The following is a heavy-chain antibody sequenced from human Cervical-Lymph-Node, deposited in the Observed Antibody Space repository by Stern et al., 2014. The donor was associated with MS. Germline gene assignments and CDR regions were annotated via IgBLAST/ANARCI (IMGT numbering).Heavy chain of an antibody. Sequence: QLAQSGAEVKKPGASVKVSCETSGFRFTDYYIHWVRQAPGQGLEWMGCINPKKGDTHSAQKFQGRFTMTRDTSISTGYMELNSLKSDDTAMYYCGRGIKTFDPWGQGTLVTVSS. CDR1: GFRFTDYY. J-gene: IGHJ5*02. CDR3: GRGIKTFDP. V-gene: IGHV1-2*02. D-gene: IGHD5-24*01. CDR2: INPKKGDT.